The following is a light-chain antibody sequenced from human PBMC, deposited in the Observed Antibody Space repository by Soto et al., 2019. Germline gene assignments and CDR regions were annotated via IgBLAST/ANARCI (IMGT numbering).Light chain of an antibody. Sequence: EIVLTQSPGTLSLSSGERVTLSCSASQSVRRNDLAWYQQKRGQAPSLRIYVSSTRATGIPDRFSCSGSGTDLHLTNTRVESEDVAVYFCQKDGSPPYTFPEGTKLEI. CDR1: QSVRRND. V-gene: IGKV3-20*01. J-gene: IGKJ2*01. CDR3: QKDGSPPYT. CDR2: VSS.